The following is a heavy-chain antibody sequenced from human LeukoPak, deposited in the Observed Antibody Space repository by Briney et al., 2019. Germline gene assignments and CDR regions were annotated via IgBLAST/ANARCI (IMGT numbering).Heavy chain of an antibody. V-gene: IGHV3-48*03. D-gene: IGHD4-17*01. CDR3: ARDYVGDLLDY. CDR2: IDSSGITI. J-gene: IGHJ4*02. Sequence: GGSLSLSCAGSGFPFSSYEMNWLRQAQGKGLEWVSHIDSSGITIYYGDSVKGPFTISRDNVKNAIYLQMDSLRVEDAAICYCARDYVGDLLDYWGQGTPVTVSS. CDR1: GFPFSSYE.